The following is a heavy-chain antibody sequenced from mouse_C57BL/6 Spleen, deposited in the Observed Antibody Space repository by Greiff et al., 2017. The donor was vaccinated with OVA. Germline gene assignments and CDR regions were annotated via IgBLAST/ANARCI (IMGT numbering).Heavy chain of an antibody. D-gene: IGHD4-1*01. CDR1: GFTFSDYY. Sequence: EVKLVESEGGLVQPGSSMKLSCTASGFTFSDYYMSWVRQVPEKGLEWVANINYDGSSTYYLDSLKSRFIISRDNAKNILYLQKSSLKSEDTATYYCAREDWDWYFGVWGTGTTVTVSS. J-gene: IGHJ1*03. V-gene: IGHV5-16*01. CDR2: INYDGSST. CDR3: AREDWDWYFGV.